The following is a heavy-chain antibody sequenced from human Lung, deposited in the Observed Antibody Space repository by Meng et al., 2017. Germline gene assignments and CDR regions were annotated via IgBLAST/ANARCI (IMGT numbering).Heavy chain of an antibody. CDR2: INHSGST. J-gene: IGHJ4*02. D-gene: IGHD4-11*01. CDR1: GVSFSDYP. CDR3: ARGPTTMAHDFDY. V-gene: IGHV4-34*01. Sequence: QVRKKPGAPGMFTPQATRYIPSVVSGVSFSDYPGSWLRQPPGKGLEWIGEINHSGSTNYNPSLESRATISVYTSQNNLSLKLSSVTAADSAVYYCARGPTTMAHDFDYWGQGTLVTVSS.